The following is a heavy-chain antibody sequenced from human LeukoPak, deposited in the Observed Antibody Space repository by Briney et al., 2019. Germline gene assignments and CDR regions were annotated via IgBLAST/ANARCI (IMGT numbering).Heavy chain of an antibody. CDR2: INVYNGNT. CDR3: AREPSSGYRYFDY. V-gene: IGHV1-18*01. J-gene: IGHJ4*02. D-gene: IGHD3-22*01. CDR1: GYTFTSHD. Sequence: ASVKVSCKASGYTFTSHDVSWVRQAPGQGLEWMGWINVYNGNTDYAQRLQGRVTMTTDTSTNTAYMELGSLRSDDTAVYYCAREPSSGYRYFDYWGQGTLVTVSS.